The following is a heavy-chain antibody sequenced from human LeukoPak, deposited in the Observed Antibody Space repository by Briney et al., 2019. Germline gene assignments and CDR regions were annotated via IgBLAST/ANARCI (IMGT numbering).Heavy chain of an antibody. D-gene: IGHD1-26*01. Sequence: PSETLSLTCAVSGGSISSGGYYWSWIRQHPGKGLEWIGYIYYSGSTYYNPSLKSRVTISVDTSKNQFSLKLSSVTAADTAVYYCARDLESSGFDPWGQGTLVTVSS. J-gene: IGHJ5*02. CDR3: ARDLESSGFDP. CDR1: GGSISSGGYY. V-gene: IGHV4-31*11. CDR2: IYYSGST.